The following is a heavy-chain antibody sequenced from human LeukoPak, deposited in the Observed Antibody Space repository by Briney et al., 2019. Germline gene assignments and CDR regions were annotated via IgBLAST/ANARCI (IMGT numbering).Heavy chain of an antibody. V-gene: IGHV3-20*04. J-gene: IGHJ3*02. CDR3: AKHSSGYYYVGAFDI. CDR1: GFTFDDYG. CDR2: INWNGGST. Sequence: GGSLRLSCAASGFTFDDYGMSWVRPAPGKGLEWVSGINWNGGSTGYADSVKGRFTISRDNAKNSLYLQMNSLRAEDTAVYYCAKHSSGYYYVGAFDIWGQGTMVTVSS. D-gene: IGHD3-22*01.